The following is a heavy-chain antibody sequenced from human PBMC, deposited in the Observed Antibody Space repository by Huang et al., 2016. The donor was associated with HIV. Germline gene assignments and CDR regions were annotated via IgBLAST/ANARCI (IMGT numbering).Heavy chain of an antibody. CDR1: GFILSNYG. V-gene: IGHV3-33*04. D-gene: IGHD3-22*01. Sequence: VQLIESGGGVVQPGTSLRLSCATSGFILSNYGMHWVRQAPGKGLKWVEFIRNDGMKKNYADSVRGRFTVGRDNGNNTLFLQMRSLGVDDTAVYYCARGDYYDSSGYHPGYFDYWGQGILVTVSS. CDR3: ARGDYYDSSGYHPGYFDY. CDR2: IRNDGMKK. J-gene: IGHJ4*02.